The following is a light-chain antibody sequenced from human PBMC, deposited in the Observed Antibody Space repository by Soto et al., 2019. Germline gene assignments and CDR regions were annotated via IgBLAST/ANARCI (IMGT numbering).Light chain of an antibody. CDR1: QSVSSN. CDR3: QHYNNWPPWT. CDR2: GAS. J-gene: IGKJ1*01. V-gene: IGKV3-15*01. Sequence: EIVMTQPPATLSVSPGERATLSCRASQSVSSNLAWYQQKPGQAPRLLIYGASTRATGIPARFSGSGSGTDFTLTISSLQSEDFAVYYCQHYNNWPPWTFGQGTRVEIK.